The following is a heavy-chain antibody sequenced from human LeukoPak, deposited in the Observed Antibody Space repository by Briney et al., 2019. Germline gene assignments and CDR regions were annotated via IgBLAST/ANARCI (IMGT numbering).Heavy chain of an antibody. Sequence: ASVKVSCKASGYTFTSYDINWVRQAPGQGLEWMGWMNPNSGNTGYAQKFQGRVTMTRNTSISTAYMELSSLRSEDTAVYYCARVAKGSGYNYYYYYYMDVWGKGTTVTISS. D-gene: IGHD3-22*01. CDR2: MNPNSGNT. J-gene: IGHJ6*03. CDR1: GYTFTSYD. CDR3: ARVAKGSGYNYYYYYYMDV. V-gene: IGHV1-8*01.